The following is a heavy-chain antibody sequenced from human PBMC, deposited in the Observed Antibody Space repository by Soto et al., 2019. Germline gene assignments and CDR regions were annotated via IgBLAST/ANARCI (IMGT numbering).Heavy chain of an antibody. CDR1: GYTFTNYA. V-gene: IGHV1-3*01. D-gene: IGHD2-21*01. CDR3: ARLGAYYQSLDP. CDR2: IHPGNGNT. Sequence: ASVKVSCKASGYTFTNYAMHWVRQAPGQRLEYMGWIHPGNGNTKYSQKFQDRVTFTRDTSASTAYMELSSLRSEDTAVYYCARLGAYYQSLDPWGPGTLVTVSS. J-gene: IGHJ5*02.